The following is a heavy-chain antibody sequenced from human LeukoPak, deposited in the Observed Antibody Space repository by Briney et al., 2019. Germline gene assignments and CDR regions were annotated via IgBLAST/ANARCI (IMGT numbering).Heavy chain of an antibody. J-gene: IGHJ6*02. CDR2: INPNSGGT. D-gene: IGHD2-21*02. CDR3: ARDPVIVVVTASLGHYYYGMDV. CDR1: GYTFTGYY. V-gene: IGHV1-2*02. Sequence: ASVKVSCKASGYTFTGYYMHWVRQAPGQGLEWMGWINPNSGGTNYAQKFQGRVTMTRDTSISTAYMELSRLRSDDTAVYYCARDPVIVVVTASLGHYYYGMDVWAKGPRSPSP.